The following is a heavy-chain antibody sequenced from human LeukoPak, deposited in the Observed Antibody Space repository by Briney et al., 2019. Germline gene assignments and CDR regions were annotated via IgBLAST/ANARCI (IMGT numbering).Heavy chain of an antibody. CDR3: ATGTTTLPWFDP. D-gene: IGHD1-1*01. CDR1: GYTLTELS. J-gene: IGHJ5*02. V-gene: IGHV1-24*01. Sequence: ASVKVSCKVSGYTLTELSMHWVRQAPGKGLEWMGGFDPEDGETIFAQKFQGRVTMTEDTSTDTAYMELSSLRSEDTAVYYCATGTTTLPWFDPWGQGTLVTVSS. CDR2: FDPEDGET.